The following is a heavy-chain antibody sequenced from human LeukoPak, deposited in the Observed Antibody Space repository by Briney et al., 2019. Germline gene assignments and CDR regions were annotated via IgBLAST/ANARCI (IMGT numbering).Heavy chain of an antibody. V-gene: IGHV3-23*01. Sequence: PGGSLRLSCAASGFTFSNYAMSWVRRPPGKGLEWVSEIYNAGATTYYGDSVKGRFTISRDNSKNTLYLQMSRLRAEDTAIYYCVRVVAAKETYWGQGILVTVSS. CDR1: GFTFSNYA. CDR3: VRVVAAKETY. CDR2: IYNAGATT. D-gene: IGHD2-15*01. J-gene: IGHJ4*02.